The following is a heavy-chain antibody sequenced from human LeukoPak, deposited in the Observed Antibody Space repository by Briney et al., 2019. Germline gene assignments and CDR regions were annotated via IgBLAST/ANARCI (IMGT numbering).Heavy chain of an antibody. J-gene: IGHJ4*02. V-gene: IGHV3-48*02. Sequence: GGSLRLSCVASGFILSNYDMNWFRQAPGKELEWLSYISSSSDAIYYADSVKGRFTISRDNAKNSLYLEMNSLRDEDTAVYYCARAMRMGYGYWGQATLVTVSS. CDR1: GFILSNYD. CDR2: ISSSSDAI. CDR3: ARAMRMGYGY. D-gene: IGHD5-18*01.